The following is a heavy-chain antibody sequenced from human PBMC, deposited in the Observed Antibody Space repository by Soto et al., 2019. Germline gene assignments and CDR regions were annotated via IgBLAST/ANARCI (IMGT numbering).Heavy chain of an antibody. CDR2: ISGSGLIT. CDR1: GFTFSTYA. D-gene: IGHD1-26*01. V-gene: IGHV3-23*01. CDR3: AKDMGDVGLLPTPYGQFDS. Sequence: EVQLLESGGGLIQPGGSLRLSCAASGFTFSTYALNWVRQAPGKGLEWVSSISGSGLITSYADSVKGRFTISRDNSKNTLALQMDGLRGEDTALYYCAKDMGDVGLLPTPYGQFDSWGQGILVSVSS. J-gene: IGHJ4*02.